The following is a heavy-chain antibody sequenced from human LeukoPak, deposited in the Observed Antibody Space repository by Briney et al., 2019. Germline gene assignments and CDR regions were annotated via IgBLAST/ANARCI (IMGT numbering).Heavy chain of an antibody. J-gene: IGHJ3*02. CDR2: FDPEDGET. D-gene: IGHD4-17*01. CDR1: GYTLTELS. Sequence: ASVKVSCKVSGYTLTELSMHWVRQALGKGLEWMGGFDPEDGETIYAQKFQGRVTMTEDTSTDTAYMELSSLRSEDTAVYYCATVRILPVTPRGAFDIWGQGTMVTVSS. V-gene: IGHV1-24*01. CDR3: ATVRILPVTPRGAFDI.